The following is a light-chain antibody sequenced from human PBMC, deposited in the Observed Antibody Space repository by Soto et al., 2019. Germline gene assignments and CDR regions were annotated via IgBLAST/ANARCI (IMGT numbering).Light chain of an antibody. J-gene: IGLJ2*01. V-gene: IGLV2-14*01. CDR3: SSYTSSSIVV. CDR1: SSDVGGYNY. CDR2: DVS. Sequence: QSALTQPASVSGSPGQSITISCTGTSSDVGGYNYVSWYQQHPGKAPKLMIYDVSNRPSGVSNRFSGSMSGNTASLTISGLQAEDEADYYCSSYTSSSIVVFGGWTKVTVL.